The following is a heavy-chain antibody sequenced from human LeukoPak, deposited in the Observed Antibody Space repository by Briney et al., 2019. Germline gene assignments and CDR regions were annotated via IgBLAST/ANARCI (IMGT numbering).Heavy chain of an antibody. CDR2: IYYSGST. D-gene: IGHD3-22*01. V-gene: IGHV4-59*01. Sequence: SETLSLTCTVSGGSISSYYWSWIRQPPGKGLEWIGYIYYSGSTNYSPSLKSRVTISGDPSKNQFSLKLSSVTAADTAVYFCARDRSYYDIDSTGPWFDPWGQGTLVTVSS. CDR1: GGSISSYY. CDR3: ARDRSYYDIDSTGPWFDP. J-gene: IGHJ5*01.